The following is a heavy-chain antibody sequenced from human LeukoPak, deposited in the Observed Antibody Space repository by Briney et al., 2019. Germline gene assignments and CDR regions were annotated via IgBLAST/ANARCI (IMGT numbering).Heavy chain of an antibody. J-gene: IGHJ5*02. CDR2: IYYSGSN. Sequence: SETLSLTCTVSGGSISSTIYYWGWIRQPPGKGLEWIGSIYYSGSNYYNSSLKSRATISVDTSNNQFSLKMSSVTATDTAEYSCARQAVDTWFDPWGQGTLVSVSS. D-gene: IGHD5-18*01. CDR1: GGSISSTIYY. V-gene: IGHV4-39*01. CDR3: ARQAVDTWFDP.